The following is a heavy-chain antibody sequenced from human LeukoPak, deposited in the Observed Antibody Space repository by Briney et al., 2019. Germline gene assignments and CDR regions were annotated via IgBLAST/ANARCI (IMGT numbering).Heavy chain of an antibody. J-gene: IGHJ4*02. V-gene: IGHV1-2*02. Sequence: ASVKVSCKTSGYTFIDYYIHWVRQAPGQTLEWMGWINPDTGATNYRQKFQGRITMTRDTSIRTVYMELTGLRSDDTALYYCLRGGTFDYWGQGILVTVAS. CDR2: INPDTGAT. CDR1: GYTFIDYY. CDR3: LRGGTFDY. D-gene: IGHD1/OR15-1a*01.